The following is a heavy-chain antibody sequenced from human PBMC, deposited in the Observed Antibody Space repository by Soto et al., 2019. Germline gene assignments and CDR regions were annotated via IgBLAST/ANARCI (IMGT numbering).Heavy chain of an antibody. D-gene: IGHD2-2*01. CDR3: ARAGEGLGYCSSTSCGNYGFDI. CDR2: ITGDGSST. V-gene: IGHV3-74*01. J-gene: IGHJ3*02. Sequence: GGSLRLSCAASGFTSSSYWMHWVRQAPGKGLVWVSRITGDGSSTNYADSVKGRFTISRDNAKNTVYLEMNSLRAEDTAVYHCARAGEGLGYCSSTSCGNYGFDIWGQGIMVTVSS. CDR1: GFTSSSYW.